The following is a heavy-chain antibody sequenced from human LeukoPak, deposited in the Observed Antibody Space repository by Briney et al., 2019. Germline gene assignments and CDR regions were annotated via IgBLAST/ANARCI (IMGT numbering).Heavy chain of an antibody. CDR3: ARGQGGSGYYY. J-gene: IGHJ4*02. Sequence: TSETLSLTCTVSGGSISSYYWSWIRQPPGKGLEWIGYIYYSGSTNYNPSLKSRVAISVDTSKNQFSLRLTSVTAADTAVYYCARGQGGSGYYYWGQGTLVTVSS. CDR1: GGSISSYY. CDR2: IYYSGST. D-gene: IGHD3-22*01. V-gene: IGHV4-59*01.